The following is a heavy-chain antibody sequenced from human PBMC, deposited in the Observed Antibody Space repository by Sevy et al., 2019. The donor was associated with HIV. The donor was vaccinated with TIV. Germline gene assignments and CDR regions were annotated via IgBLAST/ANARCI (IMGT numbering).Heavy chain of an antibody. Sequence: GSLRLSCAASGFTFNTYAMSWVRQAPGRGLEWVSGITGSGDSTYYVDSVKGRFTISRDNSKDTLYLQMNSLRAEDTAVYYCASHGGSYPRHYIDYWGQGTLVTVSS. CDR1: GFTFNTYA. J-gene: IGHJ4*02. CDR2: ITGSGDST. CDR3: ASHGGSYPRHYIDY. D-gene: IGHD1-26*01. V-gene: IGHV3-23*01.